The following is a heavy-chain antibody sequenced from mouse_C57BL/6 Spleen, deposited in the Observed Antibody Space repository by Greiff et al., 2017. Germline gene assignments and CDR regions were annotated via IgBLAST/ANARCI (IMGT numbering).Heavy chain of an antibody. J-gene: IGHJ4*01. D-gene: IGHD2-5*01. CDR2: ISSGSSTI. Sequence: EVMLVESGGGLVKPGGSLKLSCAASGFTFSDYGMHWVRQAPEKGLEWVAYISSGSSTIYSADTVKGRFTISRDNAKNTLFLQMTSLRSEDTAMYYCARPTYYSNYNYAMDYCGQGASVTVSS. V-gene: IGHV5-17*01. CDR3: ARPTYYSNYNYAMDY. CDR1: GFTFSDYG.